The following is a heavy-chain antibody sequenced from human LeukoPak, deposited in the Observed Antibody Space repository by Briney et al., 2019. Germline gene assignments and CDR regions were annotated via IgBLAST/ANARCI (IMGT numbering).Heavy chain of an antibody. J-gene: IGHJ4*02. Sequence: ASVKVSCKASGYTFTGYYMHWVRQAPGQGLEWMGWINPNSGGTNYAQKFQGRVTMTRDTSISTAYMELSRLRSDDTAVYYCARVNYDFRSGYYNSWGQGTLVTVSS. V-gene: IGHV1-2*02. CDR1: GYTFTGYY. D-gene: IGHD3-3*01. CDR2: INPNSGGT. CDR3: ARVNYDFRSGYYNS.